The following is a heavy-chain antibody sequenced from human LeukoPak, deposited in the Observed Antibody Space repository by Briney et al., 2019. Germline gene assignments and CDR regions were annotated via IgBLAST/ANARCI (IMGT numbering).Heavy chain of an antibody. J-gene: IGHJ4*02. CDR3: AKEDSSGYYAGFSR. Sequence: GGSLRLSCAASGFTFSIYWMSWVRQAPGKGLEWVANINQDGSQKYYVDSVKGRFTISRDNAKNSFFLQMSSLRAEDAAVYYCAKEDSSGYYAGFSRWGQGTLVTVSS. D-gene: IGHD3-22*01. CDR2: INQDGSQK. CDR1: GFTFSIYW. V-gene: IGHV3-7*03.